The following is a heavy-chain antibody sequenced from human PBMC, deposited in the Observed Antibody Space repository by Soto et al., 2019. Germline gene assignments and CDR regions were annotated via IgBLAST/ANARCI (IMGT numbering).Heavy chain of an antibody. CDR3: AKGQRTTVTRTAFDY. CDR1: GFTFSSYG. CDR2: ISYDGSNK. Sequence: VLLVESGGGVVQPGRSLRLSCAASGFTFSSYGMHWVRQAPGKGLEWVAVISYDGSNKYYADSVKGRFTISRDNSKNTLYLQMNSLRAEDTAVYYCAKGQRTTVTRTAFDYWGQGTLVTVSS. D-gene: IGHD4-17*01. V-gene: IGHV3-30*18. J-gene: IGHJ4*02.